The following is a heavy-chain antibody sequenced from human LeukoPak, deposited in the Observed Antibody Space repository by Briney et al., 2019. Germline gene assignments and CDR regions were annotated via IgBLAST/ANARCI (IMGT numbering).Heavy chain of an antibody. V-gene: IGHV1-69*06. D-gene: IGHD2-2*01. CDR1: GYTFTGYY. Sequence: GASVKVSCKASGYTFTGYYMHWVRQAPGQGLEWMGGIIPIFGTANYAQKFQGRVTITADKSTSTAYMELSSLRSEDTAVYYCARENLGYCSSTSCYNNWFDPWGQGTLVTVSS. CDR3: ARENLGYCSSTSCYNNWFDP. CDR2: IIPIFGTA. J-gene: IGHJ5*02.